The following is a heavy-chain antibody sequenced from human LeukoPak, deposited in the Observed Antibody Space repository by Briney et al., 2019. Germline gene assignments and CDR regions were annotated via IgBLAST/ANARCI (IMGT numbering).Heavy chain of an antibody. J-gene: IGHJ4*02. CDR3: ARARGYCSSTSCQLHY. Sequence: GASVKVPCKASGYTFTSYGIRWVRQAPGQGLEWMGWISAYNGNTNYAQKLQGRITMTTDTSTSTAYMELRSLRSDDTAVYYCARARGYCSSTSCQLHYWGQGTLVTVSS. CDR2: ISAYNGNT. V-gene: IGHV1-18*01. CDR1: GYTFTSYG. D-gene: IGHD2-2*03.